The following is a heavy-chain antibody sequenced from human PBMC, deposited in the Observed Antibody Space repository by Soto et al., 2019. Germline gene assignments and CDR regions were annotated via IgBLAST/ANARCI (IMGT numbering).Heavy chain of an antibody. V-gene: IGHV3-11*01. CDR2: ISSSGSTI. CDR1: GFTFSDYY. CDR3: ARTPYSSSTSCYEVYYYYMDV. J-gene: IGHJ6*03. Sequence: GGSLRLSCAASGFTFSDYYMSWIRQAPGKGLEWVSYISSSGSTIYYADSMKGRFTISRDKAKNSLYLQMNSLRAEDTAVYYCARTPYSSSTSCYEVYYYYMDVWGKGTTVTVSS. D-gene: IGHD2-2*01.